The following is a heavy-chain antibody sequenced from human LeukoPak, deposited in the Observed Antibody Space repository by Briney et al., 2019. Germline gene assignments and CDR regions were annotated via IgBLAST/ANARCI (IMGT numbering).Heavy chain of an antibody. CDR2: VIPILRIT. Sequence: GSSVKVSCKASGGPFSSYAISWVRQAPGQGLEWMGRVIPILRITNYAQSFQGRVTITADKSTSTAYMEVSSLRSEDTAVYYCARDLLPDLYSSGGFYFDYWGQGTLVTVSS. V-gene: IGHV1-69*04. J-gene: IGHJ4*02. D-gene: IGHD6-19*01. CDR3: ARDLLPDLYSSGGFYFDY. CDR1: GGPFSSYA.